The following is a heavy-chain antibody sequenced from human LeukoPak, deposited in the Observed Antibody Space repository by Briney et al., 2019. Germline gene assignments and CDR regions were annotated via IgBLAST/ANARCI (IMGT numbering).Heavy chain of an antibody. J-gene: IGHJ3*01. D-gene: IGHD3-3*01. CDR2: IYYSGST. Sequence: SETLSLTCTVSGGSISSGGYYWSWIRQHPGKGLEWIGYIYYSGSTYYSPSLKSRVTISIDTSKNQFSLKLSSVTAADTAVYFCARGRRPPGLGYYSAPGSAFDVWGQGALVTVSS. CDR1: GGSISSGGYY. CDR3: ARGRRPPGLGYYSAPGSAFDV. V-gene: IGHV4-31*03.